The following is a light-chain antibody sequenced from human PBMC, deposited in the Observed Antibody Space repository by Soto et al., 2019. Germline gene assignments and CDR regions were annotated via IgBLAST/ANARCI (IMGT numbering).Light chain of an antibody. CDR1: QTISSW. Sequence: DIQMTQSPSTLSASVGDRVTITCRASQTISSWLAWYQQKPGKAPKLLIYKASSLEGGVPSRFSGSGSGTEFTLPISSLQPDDFSTYYCQQYNSYPWTFGQGTKVEIK. V-gene: IGKV1-5*03. CDR2: KAS. CDR3: QQYNSYPWT. J-gene: IGKJ1*01.